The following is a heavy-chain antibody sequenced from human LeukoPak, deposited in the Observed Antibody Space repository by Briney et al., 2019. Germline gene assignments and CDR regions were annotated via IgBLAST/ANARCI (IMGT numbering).Heavy chain of an antibody. CDR3: ARGVPLGGYSVQHLVWGDYYYMDV. CDR1: GESFSGDY. CDR2: INHSGGT. V-gene: IGHV4-34*01. J-gene: IGHJ6*03. Sequence: SETLSLTCAVYGESFSGDYWSWIRQPPGKGLEWIGEINHSGGTNYNPSLTSRVTTSVDTSKNQFSLKRIAVTAADTAAYHCARGVPLGGYSVQHLVWGDYYYMDVWGRGTTVTVSS. D-gene: IGHD3-16*01.